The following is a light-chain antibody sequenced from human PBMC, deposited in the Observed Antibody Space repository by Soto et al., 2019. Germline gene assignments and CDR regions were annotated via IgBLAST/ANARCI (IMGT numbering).Light chain of an antibody. CDR2: DVF. CDR3: SSLILSTTVV. J-gene: IGLJ1*01. Sequence: QSVLTQPASVSASPGQSITISWTGTGSNIGVYNYVSWYQQYPGKARKLLIYDVFNRPSAVSTRISGSKSGDTASLTTPGLQTEDEADYYCSSLILSTTVVFGNGTKVTVL. V-gene: IGLV2-14*01. CDR1: GSNIGVYNY.